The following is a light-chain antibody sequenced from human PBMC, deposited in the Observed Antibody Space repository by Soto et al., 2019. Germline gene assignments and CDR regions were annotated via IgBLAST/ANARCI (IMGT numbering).Light chain of an antibody. CDR3: QQSYSTPLT. J-gene: IGKJ4*01. CDR1: QSISSY. Sequence: DIQMTQSPSSLSASVGDRVTITCRASQSISSYLNWYQQKPGKAPKLLIYAASSLQSGVPSRFSGSGSGTDFTLTISSLQPEDFAPYYCQQSYSTPLTFCGGTEVEIK. CDR2: AAS. V-gene: IGKV1-39*01.